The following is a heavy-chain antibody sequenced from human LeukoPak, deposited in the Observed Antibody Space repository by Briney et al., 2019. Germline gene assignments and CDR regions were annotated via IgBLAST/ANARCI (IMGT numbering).Heavy chain of an antibody. Sequence: PSETLSLTCAVYGGSFSGYYWSWIRQPPGKGLEWIGEINHSGSTNYNPSLKSRVTISVDTSKNQFSLKLSSVTAADTAVDYCASDIAYSSSWSYYYYGMDVWGQGTTVTVSS. V-gene: IGHV4-34*01. J-gene: IGHJ6*02. CDR3: ASDIAYSSSWSYYYYGMDV. CDR2: INHSGST. CDR1: GGSFSGYY. D-gene: IGHD6-13*01.